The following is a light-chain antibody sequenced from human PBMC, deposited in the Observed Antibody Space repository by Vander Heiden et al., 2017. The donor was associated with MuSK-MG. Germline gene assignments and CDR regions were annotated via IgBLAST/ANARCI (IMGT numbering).Light chain of an antibody. CDR3: QQSDSTPFT. J-gene: IGKJ3*01. CDR2: AAS. Sequence: DIQMTQSPSSLSASVGDRVTITCRASQSISSYLNWYQQKPGKAPKLLIYAASSLQSGVPSRFSGSGSGTDFTLTISSLQPEDFATYYCQQSDSTPFTFGPGNKVDIK. CDR1: QSISSY. V-gene: IGKV1-39*01.